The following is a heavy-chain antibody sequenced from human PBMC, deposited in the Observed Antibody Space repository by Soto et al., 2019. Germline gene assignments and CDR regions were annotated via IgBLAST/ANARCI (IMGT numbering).Heavy chain of an antibody. CDR3: ARGTNYDTNGYSYYFDY. CDR1: GFTFGHYA. V-gene: IGHV3-49*04. J-gene: IGHJ4*02. Sequence: TGGSLRLSCRASGFTFGHYAMSWVRQAPGKGLEWVSFVRSYAYGETTEYAASVKGRFTISRDDSKSIAYLQMNSLKTEDTAVYYCARGTNYDTNGYSYYFDYWGLGTLVTVSS. D-gene: IGHD3-22*01. CDR2: VRSYAYGETT.